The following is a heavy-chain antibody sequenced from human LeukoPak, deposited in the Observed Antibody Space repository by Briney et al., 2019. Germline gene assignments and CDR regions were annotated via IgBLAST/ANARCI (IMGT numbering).Heavy chain of an antibody. CDR1: RFTFSGYS. Sequence: RPGGSLRLSCAASRFTFSGYSMNWVRQAPGKGLEWVSSISSSSRYIYYADSVKGRFTISRDNAQNSLYLQMNSLRAEDTAVYYCAREGPAFDPWGQGTLVTVSS. V-gene: IGHV3-21*01. CDR2: ISSSSRYI. CDR3: AREGPAFDP. J-gene: IGHJ5*02.